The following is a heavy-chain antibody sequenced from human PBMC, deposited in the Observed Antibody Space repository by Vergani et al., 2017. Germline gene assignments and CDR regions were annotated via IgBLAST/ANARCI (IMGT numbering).Heavy chain of an antibody. D-gene: IGHD6-19*01. J-gene: IGHJ1*01. V-gene: IGHV4-39*01. CDR3: TRHGRSGWAGYFQH. CDR2: IYYSGST. Sequence: QLQLQESGPGLLKPSETLSLTCSVSGTSISGSSDYWGWIRQPPGKGLEWIGSIYYSGSTYYNPSLKSRVTISVDTSKNQFSLKLSSVTAADTAVYYCTRHGRSGWAGYFQHWGQGTWSPPP. CDR1: GTSISGSSDY.